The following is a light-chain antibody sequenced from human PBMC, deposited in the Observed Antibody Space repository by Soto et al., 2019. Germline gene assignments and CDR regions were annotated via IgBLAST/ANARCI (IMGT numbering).Light chain of an antibody. CDR2: DAS. Sequence: DIQMTQSPSTLSGSVGDRVTITCRASQTISSWLAWYQQKPGKAPKLLIYDASSLESGVPSRFSGSGSGTDFTLTISSLQPEDVATYYCQKYDSAPLTFGGGTKVDIK. CDR3: QKYDSAPLT. V-gene: IGKV1-5*01. J-gene: IGKJ4*01. CDR1: QTISSW.